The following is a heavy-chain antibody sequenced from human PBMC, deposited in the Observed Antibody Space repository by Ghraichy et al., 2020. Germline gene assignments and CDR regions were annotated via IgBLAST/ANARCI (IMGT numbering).Heavy chain of an antibody. CDR3: TRSPTLTTGHLYYYFMDV. CDR1: GFTFGDYA. D-gene: IGHD4-11*01. Sequence: GGSLRLSCTGSGFTFGDYAINWFRQAPGKGLEWVGFIRSRAYGQTTDYAASVKGRFTISRDDSNNIAYLQTSSLKTEDTAVYYCTRSPTLTTGHLYYYFMDVWGEGTTVTVSS. CDR2: IRSRAYGQTT. V-gene: IGHV3-49*03. J-gene: IGHJ6*03.